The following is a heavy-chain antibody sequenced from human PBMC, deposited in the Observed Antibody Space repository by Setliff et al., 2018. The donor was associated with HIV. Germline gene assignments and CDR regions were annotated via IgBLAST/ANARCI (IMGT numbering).Heavy chain of an antibody. Sequence: ASVKVSCKPSEYSFTSYDINWVRQATGQGLEWMGWISGFNGNTKYAQSFQDRVAMTTETATSTAYMEMRSLRSDDTAVYFCARVPYRSAWFSGGHDAFDIWGQGTMVT. D-gene: IGHD6-19*01. CDR3: ARVPYRSAWFSGGHDAFDI. J-gene: IGHJ3*02. V-gene: IGHV1-18*04. CDR2: ISGFNGNT. CDR1: EYSFTSYD.